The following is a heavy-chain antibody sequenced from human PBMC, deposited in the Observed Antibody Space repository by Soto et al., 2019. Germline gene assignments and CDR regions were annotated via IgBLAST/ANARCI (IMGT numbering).Heavy chain of an antibody. J-gene: IGHJ3*01. Sequence: SETLSLTCTVSGGAISVYTWNWIRQAPGKGPEWLGYIYGSGGANYNPSLKSRLTISVDTSKNQFSLNLSSVTAADTAIYYCARGQTVRAFEFWGQGTKVTVSS. D-gene: IGHD2-21*02. CDR1: GGAISVYT. CDR3: ARGQTVRAFEF. CDR2: IYGSGGA. V-gene: IGHV4-59*01.